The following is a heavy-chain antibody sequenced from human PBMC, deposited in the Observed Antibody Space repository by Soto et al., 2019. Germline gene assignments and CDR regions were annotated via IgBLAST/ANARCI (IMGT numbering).Heavy chain of an antibody. Sequence: QITLKESGPTLVKPTQTLTLTCTFSGFSLSTSGVGVGWIRQPPGKALEWLALIYWDDDKRYSPSLKSRLTTTKDTSKNPVVLTMTNMDPVDTATYYCAHSRIAAAGSRHYYYGMDVWGQGTTVTVSS. CDR2: IYWDDDK. CDR3: AHSRIAAAGSRHYYYGMDV. D-gene: IGHD6-13*01. CDR1: GFSLSTSGVG. V-gene: IGHV2-5*02. J-gene: IGHJ6*02.